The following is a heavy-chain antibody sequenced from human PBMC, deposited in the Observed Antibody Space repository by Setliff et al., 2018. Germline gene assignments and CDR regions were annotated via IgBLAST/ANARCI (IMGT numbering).Heavy chain of an antibody. V-gene: IGHV3-23*01. J-gene: IGHJ4*02. CDR2: ISGSGGNT. D-gene: IGHD2-21*02. Sequence: GGSLRLSCAASGFTFSSYTMSWVRQAPGKGLEWVSAISGSGGNTYYADSVKGRFTISRDNSKNTVYLQMNSLRAEDTAVYYCAKEGDTGPPNWYSYDYWGQGTLVTVSS. CDR1: GFTFSSYT. CDR3: AKEGDTGPPNWYSYDY.